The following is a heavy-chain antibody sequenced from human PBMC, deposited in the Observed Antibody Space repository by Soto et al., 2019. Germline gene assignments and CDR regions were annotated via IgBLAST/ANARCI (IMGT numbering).Heavy chain of an antibody. J-gene: IGHJ6*02. V-gene: IGHV3-30-3*01. CDR3: ARDGTAVAGQYYYYGMDV. Sequence: PGGSLRLSCAASGFTFSSYARHWVRQAPGKGLEWVAVISYDGSNKYYADSVKGRFTISRDNSKNTLYLQMNSLRAEDTAVYYCARDGTAVAGQYYYYGMDVWGQGTTVTVYS. D-gene: IGHD6-19*01. CDR2: ISYDGSNK. CDR1: GFTFSSYA.